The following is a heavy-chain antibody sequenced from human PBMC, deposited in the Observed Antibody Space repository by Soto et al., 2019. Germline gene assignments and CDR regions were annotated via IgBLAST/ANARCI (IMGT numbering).Heavy chain of an antibody. J-gene: IGHJ6*02. CDR1: GYSFTSYW. CDR3: ARLGAWSQTARYKAATKSYYFYRKDG. V-gene: IGHV5-51*01. Sequence: GESLKISCKGSGYSFTSYWIGWVRQMPGKGLEWMGIIYPGDSDTRYSPSFQGQVTISADKSISTAYLQWSSLKASDTAMYYCARLGAWSQTARYKAATKSYYFYRKDGWGQGTTGTVPS. D-gene: IGHD1-1*01. CDR2: IYPGDSDT.